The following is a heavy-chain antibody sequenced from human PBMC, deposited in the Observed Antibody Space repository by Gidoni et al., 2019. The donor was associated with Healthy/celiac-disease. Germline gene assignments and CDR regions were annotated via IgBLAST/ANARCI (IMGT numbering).Heavy chain of an antibody. V-gene: IGHV2-5*02. D-gene: IGHD6-13*01. CDR3: AHRRWDSSSWGELYYFDY. J-gene: IGHJ4*02. CDR1: GFSLSTSGVG. CDR2: IYWDDDK. Sequence: QITLKESGPTLVKPTQTLTLTCTFSGFSLSTSGVGVGWIRQPPGKALEWLALIYWDDDKRYSPSLKSRLTITKDTSKNQVVLTMTNMDPVDTATYYCAHRRWDSSSWGELYYFDYWGQGTLVTVSS.